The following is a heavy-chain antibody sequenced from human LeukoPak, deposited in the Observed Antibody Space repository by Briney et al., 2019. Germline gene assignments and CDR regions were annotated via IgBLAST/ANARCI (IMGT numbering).Heavy chain of an antibody. CDR1: GYSISSGYY. CDR3: ARETHYDFWSGYLISTPNLDY. D-gene: IGHD3-3*01. V-gene: IGHV4-38-2*02. CDR2: IYRSGST. J-gene: IGHJ4*02. Sequence: KPSETLSLTCTVSGYSISSGYYWGWIRQPPGKGLEWIGSIYRSGSTYYNPSLKSRVTISVDTSKNQFSLKLNSVTAADTAVYYCARETHYDFWSGYLISTPNLDYWGQGTLVTVSS.